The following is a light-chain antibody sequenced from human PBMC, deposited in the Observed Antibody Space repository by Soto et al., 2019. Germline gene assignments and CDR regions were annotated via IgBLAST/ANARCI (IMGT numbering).Light chain of an antibody. J-gene: IGKJ2*03. CDR3: QQYGSSPYS. CDR1: QSVSRSY. Sequence: EVVLTQSPGTLSLSPGERATLSCRASQSVSRSYLAWYQQKPGQAPRRLIYIASSRATGIPDRFSGSGSGTDFTLTISRLEPEDFAMYYCQQYGSSPYSFGQGIKLEIK. V-gene: IGKV3-20*01. CDR2: IAS.